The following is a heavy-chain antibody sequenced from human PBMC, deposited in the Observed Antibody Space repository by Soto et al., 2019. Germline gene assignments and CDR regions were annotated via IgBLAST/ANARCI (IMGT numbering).Heavy chain of an antibody. V-gene: IGHV4-31*03. CDR3: ARGITRIAAAGTNWFDP. J-gene: IGHJ5*02. Sequence: SETLSLACTVSGGSISSGGYYWSWIRQHPGKGLEWIGYIYYSGSTYYNPSLKSRVTISVDTSKNQFSLKLSSVTAADTAVYYCARGITRIAAAGTNWFDPWGQGTLVTVSS. CDR1: GGSISSGGYY. CDR2: IYYSGST. D-gene: IGHD6-13*01.